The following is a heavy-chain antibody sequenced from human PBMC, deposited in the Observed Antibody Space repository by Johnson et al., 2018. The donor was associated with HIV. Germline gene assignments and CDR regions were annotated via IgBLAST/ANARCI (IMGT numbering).Heavy chain of an antibody. Sequence: VQLVECGGGLVQPGRSLRLSCTASGFTFDNYAMHWVRQAPGKGLEWVSLISRDGGSSHYAASVQGRLPISRDTTKNSLYLQMNSLRAEDTALYYCVKDSDTYYYGSGDAFDVWGQGTMVTVSS. CDR1: GFTFDNYA. V-gene: IGHV3-43D*03. D-gene: IGHD3-10*01. CDR3: VKDSDTYYYGSGDAFDV. CDR2: ISRDGGSS. J-gene: IGHJ3*01.